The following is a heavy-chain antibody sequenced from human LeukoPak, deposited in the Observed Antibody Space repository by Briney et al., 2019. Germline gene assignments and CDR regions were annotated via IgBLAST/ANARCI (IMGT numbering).Heavy chain of an antibody. Sequence: PSETLSLTCAVYDGPFSSFYWTWIRQPPGKGLEWIGEISHTGRTNYNPCLKSRVTISVDTSKNQFSLNLTSVTAADTAMYYCARGVSIAARYFDLWGRGTLVAVSS. CDR3: ARGVSIAARYFDL. CDR2: ISHTGRT. J-gene: IGHJ2*01. V-gene: IGHV4-34*01. D-gene: IGHD6-25*01. CDR1: DGPFSSFY.